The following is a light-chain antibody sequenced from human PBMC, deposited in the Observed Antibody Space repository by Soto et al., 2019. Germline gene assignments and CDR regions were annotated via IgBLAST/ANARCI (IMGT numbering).Light chain of an antibody. Sequence: QSAPTQPASVSGSPGQSITISCTGTSGDIGNYNYVSWYQHHPDKAPKVIIYEVSNRPSGVSNRFSGSKSGNTASLTISGLQAEYEADYCCSSFTGSSTLVFRSGTKLTVL. CDR3: SSFTGSSTLV. CDR2: EVS. J-gene: IGLJ1*01. V-gene: IGLV2-14*01. CDR1: SGDIGNYNY.